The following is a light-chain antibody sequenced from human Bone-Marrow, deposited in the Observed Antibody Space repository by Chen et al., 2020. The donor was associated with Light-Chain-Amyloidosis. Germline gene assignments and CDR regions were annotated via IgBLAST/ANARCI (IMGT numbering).Light chain of an antibody. CDR3: QVWDRSSDRPV. J-gene: IGLJ3*02. V-gene: IGLV3-21*02. CDR2: DDS. Sequence: SYVLTQPSSVSVAPGQTATIACGGNNIGSTSVHWYQQTPGQAPLLVVYDDSDRPSGIPERLSGCNSGNTATLTISRVEAGDGSDWYCQVWDRSSDRPVFSGGTKLTVL. CDR1: NIGSTS.